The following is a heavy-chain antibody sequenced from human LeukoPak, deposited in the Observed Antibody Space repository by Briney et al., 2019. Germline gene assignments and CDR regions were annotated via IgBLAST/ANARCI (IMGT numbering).Heavy chain of an antibody. CDR3: ARAREDDSNYVGY. Sequence: GGSLRLSCAASGFTFSDYSMNWVRQAPGKGQEWVSSISSRSTYIYYADSVRGRFTISRDNAKSSLYLQMNSLRAEDTAVYYCARAREDDSNYVGYWGQGTLVTVSS. V-gene: IGHV3-21*01. J-gene: IGHJ4*02. CDR2: ISSRSTYI. CDR1: GFTFSDYS. D-gene: IGHD5-24*01.